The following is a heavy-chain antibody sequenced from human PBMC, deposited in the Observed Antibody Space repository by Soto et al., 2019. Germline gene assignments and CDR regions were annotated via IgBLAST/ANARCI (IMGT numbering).Heavy chain of an antibody. CDR2: ISTYNTNT. D-gene: IGHD4-17*01. V-gene: IGHV1-18*04. CDR3: ARWAGQVRDYGGPFDY. Sequence: QVQLVQSGAEVKNPGASVTVSCKASGERFTTYGISWVRQAPGQGLGWMGWISTYNTNTNYAPKFQGRLLLTTDTSTTTAHMELRSLRPDDTAVYYCARWAGQVRDYGGPFDYWGQGTLVTVSS. J-gene: IGHJ4*02. CDR1: GERFTTYG.